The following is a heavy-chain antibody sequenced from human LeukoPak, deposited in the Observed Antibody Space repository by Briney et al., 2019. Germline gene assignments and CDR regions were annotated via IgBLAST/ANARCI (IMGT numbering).Heavy chain of an antibody. CDR1: GLTFSTYA. CDR2: ISGSGGST. Sequence: PGGSLRLSCAASGLTFSTYAMSWVRQAPGKGLEWVSAISGSGGSTYYADSVKGRFTISRDNSKNTLYLQMNSLRAEDTAVYYCAKDPRVPAANYYFDYWGQGTLVTVSS. J-gene: IGHJ4*02. D-gene: IGHD2-2*01. V-gene: IGHV3-23*01. CDR3: AKDPRVPAANYYFDY.